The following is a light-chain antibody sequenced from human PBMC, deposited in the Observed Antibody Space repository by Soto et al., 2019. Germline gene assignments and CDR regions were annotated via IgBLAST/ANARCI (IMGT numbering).Light chain of an antibody. V-gene: IGLV1-44*01. CDR1: TSNIGINT. Sequence: QSVLTQPPSASGTPGQRVTISCSGSTSNIGINTVTWYQQLPGTAPKLLIYGNTNRPSGVPDRFSGSKSGTSASLAITGLQAEDEADYYCQSFDGSLSGYVFGTGTKLTVL. CDR2: GNT. J-gene: IGLJ1*01. CDR3: QSFDGSLSGYV.